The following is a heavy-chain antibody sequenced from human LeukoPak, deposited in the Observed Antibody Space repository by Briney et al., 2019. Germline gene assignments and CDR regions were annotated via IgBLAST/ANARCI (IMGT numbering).Heavy chain of an antibody. CDR1: GFTFSSYE. CDR3: ARFPDYYDSSGYYWSGYAVDI. Sequence: PGGSLRLSCAASGFTFSSYEMNWVRQAPGKGLEWVSYISSSGSTIYYADSVKGRFTISRDNAKNSLYLQMNSLRAEDTAVYYCARFPDYYDSSGYYWSGYAVDIWGQGTMVTVSS. V-gene: IGHV3-48*03. J-gene: IGHJ3*02. CDR2: ISSSGSTI. D-gene: IGHD3-22*01.